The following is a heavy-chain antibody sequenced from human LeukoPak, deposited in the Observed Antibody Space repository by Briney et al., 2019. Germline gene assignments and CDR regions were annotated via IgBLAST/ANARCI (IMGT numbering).Heavy chain of an antibody. CDR1: GGTFSSYT. CDR2: IIPILGIA. Sequence: ASVKVSCKASGGTFSSYTISWVRQAPGQGLEWMGRIIPILGIANYAQKFQGRVTITADKSTSTAYMELSSLRSEDTAVYYCAGELLSDQYYYYYYYMDVWGKGTMVTVSS. V-gene: IGHV1-69*02. D-gene: IGHD2-2*01. J-gene: IGHJ6*03. CDR3: AGELLSDQYYYYYYYMDV.